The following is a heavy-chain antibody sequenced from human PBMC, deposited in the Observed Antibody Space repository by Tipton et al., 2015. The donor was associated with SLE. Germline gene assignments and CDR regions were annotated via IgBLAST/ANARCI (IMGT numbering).Heavy chain of an antibody. J-gene: IGHJ4*02. CDR1: GFTFSSYA. V-gene: IGHV3-30*04. CDR3: AGDIVVVVAATPGRDWVG. D-gene: IGHD2-15*01. CDR2: ISYDGSNK. Sequence: SLRLSCAASGFTFSSYAMHWVRQAPGKGLEWVAVISYDGSNKYYADSVKGRFTISRDNSKNTLYLQMNSLRAEDTAVYYCAGDIVVVVAATPGRDWVGWGQGTLVTVSS.